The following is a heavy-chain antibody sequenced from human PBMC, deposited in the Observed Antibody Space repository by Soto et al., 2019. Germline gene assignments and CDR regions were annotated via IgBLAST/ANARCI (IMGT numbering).Heavy chain of an antibody. Sequence: QVQLVESGGGVVQPGRSLRLSCAASGFTFSSYGMHWVRQAPGKGLEWVAVISYDGSNKYYADSVKGRFTISRDNSKNTLYLQMNSQRAEDTAVYYCANDGTCSGGSCYLDYWGQGTLVTVSS. V-gene: IGHV3-30*18. J-gene: IGHJ4*02. CDR3: ANDGTCSGGSCYLDY. CDR1: GFTFSSYG. CDR2: ISYDGSNK. D-gene: IGHD2-15*01.